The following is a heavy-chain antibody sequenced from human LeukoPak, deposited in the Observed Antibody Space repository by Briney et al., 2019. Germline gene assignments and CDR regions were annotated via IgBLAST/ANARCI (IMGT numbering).Heavy chain of an antibody. D-gene: IGHD2-2*01. CDR3: ARDLCGRSCPSADYYYGMDV. CDR2: ISAYNGNT. V-gene: IGHV1-18*04. J-gene: IGHJ6*02. CDR1: GYTFTSYG. Sequence: ASVKVSCKASGYTFTSYGISWVRQAPGQGLEWMGWISAYNGNTNYAQKLQGRVTMTTDTSTSAAYMELRSLRSDGTAVYYCARDLCGRSCPSADYYYGMDVWGQGTTVTVSS.